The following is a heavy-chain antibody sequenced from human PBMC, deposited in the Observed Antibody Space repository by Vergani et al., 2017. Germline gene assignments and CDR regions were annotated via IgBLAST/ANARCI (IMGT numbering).Heavy chain of an antibody. J-gene: IGHJ5*02. CDR1: GYTFTGYY. D-gene: IGHD4-17*01. CDR2: INPNSGGT. CDR3: ARGRPYGGWFDP. Sequence: QVQLVQSGAEVKKPGASVKVSCKASGYTFTGYYMHWVRQAPGQGLEWMGWINPNSGGTNYAQKFQGRVTMTRDTSANTVYVEVTRLTSDDTAIYYCARGRPYGGWFDPWGQGSLVTVSS. V-gene: IGHV1-2*02.